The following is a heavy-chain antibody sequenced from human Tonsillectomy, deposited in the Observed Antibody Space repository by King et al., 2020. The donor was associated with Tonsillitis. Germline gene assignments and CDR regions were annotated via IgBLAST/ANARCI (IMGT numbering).Heavy chain of an antibody. V-gene: IGHV3-33*01. Sequence: VQLVESGGGVVQPGTSLRLSCAASGFTFRTYGMHWVRQAPGKGLEGVAVIWSDGNNKYYRDSVKGRFTISRDDAKNTLYLQMNSLRAEDTALYYCSRAAEHSPIWPHPGEYWGQGALVTVSS. J-gene: IGHJ4*02. CDR2: IWSDGNNK. CDR3: SRAAEHSPIWPHPGEY. D-gene: IGHD1-26*01. CDR1: GFTFRTYG.